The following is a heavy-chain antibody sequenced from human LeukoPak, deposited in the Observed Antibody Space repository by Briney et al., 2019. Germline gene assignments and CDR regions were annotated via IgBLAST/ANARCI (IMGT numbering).Heavy chain of an antibody. CDR3: ARVGRYSSTWPPEGDDCLDI. Sequence: GASVKVSCKASGYTFSSYGISWIRQAPGQGLEWMGWISAYNGKTNYEQQFQGRVIMTTDTPTSAAYMELRSLRSDDAAVYYCARVGRYSSTWPPEGDDCLDIWGQGTMVTVSS. V-gene: IGHV1-18*01. CDR1: GYTFSSYG. CDR2: ISAYNGKT. D-gene: IGHD6-13*01. J-gene: IGHJ3*02.